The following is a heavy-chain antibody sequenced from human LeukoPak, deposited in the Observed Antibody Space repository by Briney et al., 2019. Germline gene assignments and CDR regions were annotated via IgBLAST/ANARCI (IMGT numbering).Heavy chain of an antibody. Sequence: ASVKVSFKASGYTFTSYGISWVRQAPGQGLEWMGWISAYNGNTNYAQKLQGRVTMTTDTSTSTAYMELRSLRSDDTAVYYCARDSDYADAFDIWGQGIMVTVSS. D-gene: IGHD4-17*01. V-gene: IGHV1-18*01. CDR2: ISAYNGNT. CDR1: GYTFTSYG. J-gene: IGHJ3*02. CDR3: ARDSDYADAFDI.